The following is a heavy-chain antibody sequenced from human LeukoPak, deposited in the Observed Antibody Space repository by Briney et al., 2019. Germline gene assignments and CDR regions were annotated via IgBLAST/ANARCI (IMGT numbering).Heavy chain of an antibody. D-gene: IGHD6-13*01. V-gene: IGHV1-46*01. CDR3: ACAGYSMLNFDY. J-gene: IGHJ4*02. CDR2: INPSGGST. CDR1: GYTFTSYY. Sequence: GASVKVSCKASGYTFTSYYMHWVRQAPGQGLEWMGIINPSGGSTSYAQKFQGRVTMTRDMSTSTVYMELSSLRSEDTAVYYCACAGYSMLNFDYWGQGTLVTVSS.